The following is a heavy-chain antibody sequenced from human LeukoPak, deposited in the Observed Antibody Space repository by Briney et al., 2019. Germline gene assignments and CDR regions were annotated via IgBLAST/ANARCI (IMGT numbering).Heavy chain of an antibody. CDR2: IYYSGST. J-gene: IGHJ3*02. Sequence: SETLSLTCTVSGGSISSSSYYWGWIRQPPGKGLEWIGSIYYSGSTYYNPSLKSRVTISVDTSKNQFSLKLSSVTAADTAVYYCARAAAGTVHAFDIWGQGTMVTVSS. CDR3: ARAAAGTVHAFDI. D-gene: IGHD6-13*01. V-gene: IGHV4-39*07. CDR1: GGSISSSSYY.